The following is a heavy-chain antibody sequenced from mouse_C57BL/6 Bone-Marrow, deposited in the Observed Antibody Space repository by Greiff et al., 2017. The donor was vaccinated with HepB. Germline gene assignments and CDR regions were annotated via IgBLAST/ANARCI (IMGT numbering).Heavy chain of an antibody. CDR2: ISNGGGST. CDR3: ARPGGMDY. Sequence: EVMLVESGGGLVQPGGSLKLSCAASGFTFSDYYMSWVRQTPEKRLEWVAYISNGGGSTYYPDTVKGRFTISRDNAKNTLYLQMSRLKSEDTAMYYCARPGGMDYWGQGTSVTVSS. J-gene: IGHJ4*01. CDR1: GFTFSDYY. V-gene: IGHV5-12*01.